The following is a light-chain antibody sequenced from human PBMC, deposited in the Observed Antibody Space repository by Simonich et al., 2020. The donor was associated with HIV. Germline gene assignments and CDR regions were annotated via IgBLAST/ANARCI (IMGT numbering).Light chain of an antibody. CDR3: QQANSFPWT. Sequence: DIQMTQSPSSLSASVGDRVTITCRASQGILNFLAWFQQKPGKAPKLLIYAASTLPSGVPSRFRGRGSGTEFTLTISSLQPEDFASDYCQQANSFPWTFGQGTKVEIK. CDR2: AAS. CDR1: QGILNF. J-gene: IGKJ1*01. V-gene: IGKV1-12*01.